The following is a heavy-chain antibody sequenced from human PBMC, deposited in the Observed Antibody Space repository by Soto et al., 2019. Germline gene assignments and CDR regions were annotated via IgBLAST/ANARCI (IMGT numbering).Heavy chain of an antibody. CDR3: AREGMLHFETGDYYPSVYGLDV. CDR1: GYSFTGYY. Sequence: ASVKVFCKSSGYSFTGYYLHWVRQAPGQGPEWMGWICPMSGGTKAAQRFQDRVTMTSDTSISTAYLELTSLTSDDTAVYFCAREGMLHFETGDYYPSVYGLDVWGQGTTVTVSS. J-gene: IGHJ6*02. CDR2: ICPMSGGT. V-gene: IGHV1-2*02. D-gene: IGHD3-22*01.